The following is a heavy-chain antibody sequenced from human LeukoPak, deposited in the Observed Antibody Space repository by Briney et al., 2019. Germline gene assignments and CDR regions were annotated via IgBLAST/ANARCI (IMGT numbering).Heavy chain of an antibody. V-gene: IGHV4-34*01. D-gene: IGHD3-22*01. CDR1: GGSFSGYY. J-gene: IGHJ4*02. Sequence: PSETLSLTCAVYGGSFSGYYWSWIRQPPGKELEWIGEINHSGSTNYNPSLKSRVTISVDTSKNQFSLKLSSVTAADTAVYYCARVQTPTDYYDSSGHFDYWGQGTLVTVSS. CDR2: INHSGST. CDR3: ARVQTPTDYYDSSGHFDY.